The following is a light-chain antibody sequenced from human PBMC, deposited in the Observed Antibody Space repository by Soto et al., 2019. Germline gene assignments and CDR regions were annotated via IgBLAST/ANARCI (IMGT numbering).Light chain of an antibody. CDR1: NIGSKS. CDR3: QVWDSSSDHAV. CDR2: YDS. Sequence: SYELTQPPSVSVAPGKTARITCGGNNIGSKSVHWYQQKPGQAPVLVIYYDSDRPSGIPERFSGSNSGNTATRTISWVEAGDEAGCYCQVWDSSSDHAVFGGGTQLTVL. V-gene: IGLV3-21*04. J-gene: IGLJ7*01.